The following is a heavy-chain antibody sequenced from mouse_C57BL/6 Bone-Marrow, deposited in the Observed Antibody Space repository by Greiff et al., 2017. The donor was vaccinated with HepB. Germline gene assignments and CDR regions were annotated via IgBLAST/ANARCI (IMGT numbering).Heavy chain of an antibody. D-gene: IGHD2-1*01. CDR1: GIDFSRYW. J-gene: IGHJ1*03. Sequence: AGGGIDFSRYWMSWVRRAPGKGLEWIGEINPDSSTINYAPSLKDKFIISRDNAKNTLYLQMSKVRSEDTALYYCARTLLSRLCFDVWGTGTTVTVSS. V-gene: IGHV4-1*01. CDR2: INPDSSTI. CDR3: ARTLLSRLCFDV.